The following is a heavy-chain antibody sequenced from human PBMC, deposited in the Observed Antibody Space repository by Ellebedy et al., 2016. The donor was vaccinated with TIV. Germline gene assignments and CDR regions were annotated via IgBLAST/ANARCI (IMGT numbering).Heavy chain of an antibody. V-gene: IGHV3-33*01. J-gene: IGHJ4*02. Sequence: GGSLRLXXAASGFTFSSYGLQWVRQAPGKGLEWVAVIWYDGSNIYYGDSVKGRFTISRDNSKNTLYLQMNSLRAEDTAVYYCARTEIDTALLDYWGQGTLVTVSS. CDR2: IWYDGSNI. D-gene: IGHD5-18*01. CDR1: GFTFSSYG. CDR3: ARTEIDTALLDY.